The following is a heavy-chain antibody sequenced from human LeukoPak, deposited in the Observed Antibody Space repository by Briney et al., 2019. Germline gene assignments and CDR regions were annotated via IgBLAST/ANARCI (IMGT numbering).Heavy chain of an antibody. CDR2: VYPRDSDT. CDR1: GYSFTNYW. Sequence: GESLQISCQGSGYSFTNYWIAWVRQLPGKGLEWMAIVYPRDSDTRYSPSFQGQVTVSADKSISTAYLQWSSLKASDTAMYYCTRPDSTGFYTDWGQGTLVTVSS. D-gene: IGHD3-22*01. J-gene: IGHJ4*02. V-gene: IGHV5-51*01. CDR3: TRPDSTGFYTD.